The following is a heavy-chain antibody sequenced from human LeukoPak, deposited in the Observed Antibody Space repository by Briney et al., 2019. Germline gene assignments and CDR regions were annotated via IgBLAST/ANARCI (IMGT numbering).Heavy chain of an antibody. V-gene: IGHV3-74*01. CDR2: INSDGSST. CDR3: EGGVNYMDV. Sequence: PGGSLRLSCAASGFTFSSYWMHWVRQAPGKGLVWVSRINSDGSSTSYADSVKGRFTISRDNSKNTLYLQMNSLRAEDTAVYYCEGGVNYMDVWGKGTTVTVSS. CDR1: GFTFSSYW. D-gene: IGHD1-26*01. J-gene: IGHJ6*03.